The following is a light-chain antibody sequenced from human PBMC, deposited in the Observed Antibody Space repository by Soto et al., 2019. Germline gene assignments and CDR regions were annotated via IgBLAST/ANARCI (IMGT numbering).Light chain of an antibody. CDR1: QTVSRY. CDR2: YAS. Sequence: VLTQSPATLSLSPGERATLSCRASQTVSRYFAWYQQKPGQAPRLLIYYASNRATCIPARFSGSGSGTDYTLTIISREPEDFAVYYCQQRSTWPLFTFGGGTKVEI. CDR3: QQRSTWPLFT. V-gene: IGKV3-11*01. J-gene: IGKJ4*01.